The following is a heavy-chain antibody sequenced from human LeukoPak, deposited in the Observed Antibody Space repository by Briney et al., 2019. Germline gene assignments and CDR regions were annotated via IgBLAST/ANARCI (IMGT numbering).Heavy chain of an antibody. CDR1: GGTFSSYA. V-gene: IGHV1-69*13. D-gene: IGHD2-2*01. J-gene: IGHJ5*02. Sequence: EASVKVSCKASGGTFSSYAISWVRQAPGQGLEWMGGIIPIIGTANYAQKFQGRVTITADESTSTAYMELSSLRSEDTAVYYCARGGDRCSSTSCLAYNWFDPWGQGTLVTVSS. CDR3: ARGGDRCSSTSCLAYNWFDP. CDR2: IIPIIGTA.